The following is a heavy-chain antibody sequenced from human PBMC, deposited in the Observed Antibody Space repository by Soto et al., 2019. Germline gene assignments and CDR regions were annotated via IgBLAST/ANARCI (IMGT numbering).Heavy chain of an antibody. CDR1: AGSVDRSNYF. D-gene: IGHD3-22*01. CDR2: ISYSGGT. Sequence: KTSETLSLTCSVSAGSVDRSNYFWNWIRQPPGKGLEWIGNISYSGGTNKNPALKSRVTLSLDTSKNQFSLTLTSVTAADTAMYYCASSTYLSDSRGYHFKNLDSWGQGTLVTVSS. V-gene: IGHV4-61*01. CDR3: ASSTYLSDSRGYHFKNLDS. J-gene: IGHJ4*02.